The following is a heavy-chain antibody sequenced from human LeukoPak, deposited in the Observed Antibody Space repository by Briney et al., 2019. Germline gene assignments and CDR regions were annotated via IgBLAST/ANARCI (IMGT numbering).Heavy chain of an antibody. CDR2: INHSGST. J-gene: IGHJ4*02. D-gene: IGHD3-10*01. CDR1: GGSFSGYY. Sequence: PSETLSLTCAVYGGSFSGYYWSWIRQPPGKGLEWIGEINHSGSTNYNPSLKSRVTISVDTSKNQFSLKLSSVTAADTAVYYCARDSGSGDYWGQGTLVTVSS. V-gene: IGHV4-34*01. CDR3: ARDSGSGDY.